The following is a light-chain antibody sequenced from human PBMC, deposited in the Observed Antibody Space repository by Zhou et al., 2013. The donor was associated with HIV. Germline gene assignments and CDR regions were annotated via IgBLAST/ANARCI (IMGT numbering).Light chain of an antibody. CDR1: QGISSY. Sequence: DIQLTQSPSFLSASVGDRVTITCRASQGISSYLAWYQQKPGKAPQVLIYSASSLQSGVPSRFSGSGSGTEFTLTISSLQPEDFATYYCQQLNSYPLTFGEGPRWRSN. CDR3: QQLNSYPLT. J-gene: IGKJ4*01. V-gene: IGKV1-9*01. CDR2: SAS.